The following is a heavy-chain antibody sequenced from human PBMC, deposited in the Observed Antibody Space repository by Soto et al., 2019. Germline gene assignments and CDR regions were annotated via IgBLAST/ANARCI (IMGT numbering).Heavy chain of an antibody. J-gene: IGHJ5*02. Sequence: SETLSLTCAVSGGSISSGGYSWSWIRQPPGKGLEWIGYIYHSGSTYYNPSLKSRVTISVDRSKNQFSLKLSSVTAADTAVYYCARTYCCGDCSWLDPWGQGTLVTVYS. CDR3: ARTYCCGDCSWLDP. CDR2: IYHSGST. CDR1: GGSISSGGYS. D-gene: IGHD2-21*02. V-gene: IGHV4-30-2*01.